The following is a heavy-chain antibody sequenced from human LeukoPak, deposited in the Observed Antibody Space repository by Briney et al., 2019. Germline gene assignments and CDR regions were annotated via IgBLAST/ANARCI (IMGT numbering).Heavy chain of an antibody. Sequence: VASVKVSCKASGGTFSSYAISWVRQAPGQGLEWMGGIIPIFGTANYAQKFQGRVTITADESTSTAYMELSSLRSEDTAMYYCARDCSSTSCHDYWGQGTLVTVSS. CDR1: GGTFSSYA. CDR2: IIPIFGTA. V-gene: IGHV1-69*13. D-gene: IGHD2-2*01. CDR3: ARDCSSTSCHDY. J-gene: IGHJ4*02.